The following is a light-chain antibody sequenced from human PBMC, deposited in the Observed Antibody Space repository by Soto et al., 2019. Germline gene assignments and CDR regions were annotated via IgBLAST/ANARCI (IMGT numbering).Light chain of an antibody. CDR1: KLGDKY. J-gene: IGLJ2*01. V-gene: IGLV3-1*01. CDR3: QAWDSSTGHVV. Sequence: SYELTQPPSVSVSTGQTASITCSGDKLGDKYACWYQQKPGQSPVLVIYQDSKRPSGIPERFSGSNSGNTATLTISGTQAIDEADYYCQAWDSSTGHVVFGGGTKLTVL. CDR2: QDS.